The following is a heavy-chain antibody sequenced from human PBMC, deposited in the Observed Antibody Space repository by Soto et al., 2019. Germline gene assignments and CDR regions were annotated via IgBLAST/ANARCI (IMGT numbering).Heavy chain of an antibody. J-gene: IGHJ4*02. CDR3: ARVYSPQYSSGWYNHFDY. Sequence: GRSHRLRYAASGFNFSNYWMRWVRQAPGKGLVWVSRINSDGSSTSYADSVKGRFTISRDNAKNTLYLQMNSLRAEDTAVYYCARVYSPQYSSGWYNHFDYWGQGTLVTVSS. D-gene: IGHD6-19*01. V-gene: IGHV3-74*01. CDR1: GFNFSNYW. CDR2: INSDGSST.